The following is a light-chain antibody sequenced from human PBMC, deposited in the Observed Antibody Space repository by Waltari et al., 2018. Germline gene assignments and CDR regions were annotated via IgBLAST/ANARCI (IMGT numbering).Light chain of an antibody. CDR3: QQYNNWRT. V-gene: IGKV3-15*01. CDR2: GAS. J-gene: IGKJ2*01. Sequence: EVLMTQSPPTLSVSPGERATLSCRASQSIARNLAWYQQKPGQAPRLLIYGASTRATDVPDRFSGSGSGTEFTLTISSLQSEYFAVYYCQQYNNWRTFGQGTKLEIK. CDR1: QSIARN.